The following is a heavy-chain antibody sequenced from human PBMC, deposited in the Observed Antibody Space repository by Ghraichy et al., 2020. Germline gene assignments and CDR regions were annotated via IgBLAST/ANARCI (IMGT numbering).Heavy chain of an antibody. CDR2: ISGSGDST. Sequence: GGSLRLSCAASGFTFSIYVMSWVRQAPGKGLEWVSGISGSGDSTYYVDSVKGRFTISRDNSKNALYLQVNSLRADDTAVYYCAKGAVYGGNSLGWFDPWGQGALVTVSS. CDR3: AKGAVYGGNSLGWFDP. J-gene: IGHJ5*02. V-gene: IGHV3-23*01. D-gene: IGHD4-23*01. CDR1: GFTFSIYV.